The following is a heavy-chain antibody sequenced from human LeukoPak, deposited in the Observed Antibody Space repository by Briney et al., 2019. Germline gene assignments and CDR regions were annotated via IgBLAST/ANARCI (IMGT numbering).Heavy chain of an antibody. Sequence: GGSLRLSCAASGFTVSRSFLNWVRQAPGKGLEWVSVIYSGGSTYYADSVKGRFTISRDNSKNTLYLQMNSLRAEDTAVYYCARAYSTSWYSFDYWGQGTLVTVSS. J-gene: IGHJ4*02. CDR3: ARAYSTSWYSFDY. D-gene: IGHD6-13*01. V-gene: IGHV3-66*01. CDR1: GFTVSRSF. CDR2: IYSGGST.